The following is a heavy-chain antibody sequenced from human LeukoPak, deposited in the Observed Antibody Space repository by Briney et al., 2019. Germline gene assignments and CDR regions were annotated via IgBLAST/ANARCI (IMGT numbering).Heavy chain of an antibody. J-gene: IGHJ4*02. Sequence: SETLSLTCTVSGGSISSSKYYWGWIRQPPGKGLEWIGSIYYSGSAYYNPSLKSRVTISVDTSKNQFSLRLSSVTAADTAMCFCAKSGGYGLIDYWGQGTLVTVSS. D-gene: IGHD1-26*01. CDR3: AKSGGYGLIDY. CDR2: IYYSGSA. V-gene: IGHV4-39*01. CDR1: GGSISSSKYY.